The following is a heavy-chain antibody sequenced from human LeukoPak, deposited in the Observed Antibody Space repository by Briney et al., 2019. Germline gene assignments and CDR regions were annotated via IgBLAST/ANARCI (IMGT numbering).Heavy chain of an antibody. J-gene: IGHJ6*02. Sequence: ASVKVSCKASGYTFTGYYMHWVRQAPGQGLEWMGWINPNSGGTNYAQKFQGRVTMTRDTSISTAYMELSRLRSDDTAVYYCARALGGPYDSSGPYYYYGMDVWGQGTTVTVSS. CDR2: INPNSGGT. D-gene: IGHD3-22*01. CDR3: ARALGGPYDSSGPYYYYGMDV. CDR1: GYTFTGYY. V-gene: IGHV1-2*02.